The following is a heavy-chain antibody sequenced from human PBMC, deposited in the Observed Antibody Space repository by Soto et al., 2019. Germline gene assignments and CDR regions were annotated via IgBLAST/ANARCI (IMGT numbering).Heavy chain of an antibody. V-gene: IGHV1-69*02. J-gene: IGHJ5*02. CDR1: GGTFSSYT. CDR3: ARGSRYGDYGGVSSDWFDP. D-gene: IGHD4-17*01. CDR2: IIPILGIA. Sequence: ASVKVSCKASGGTFSSYTISWVRQAPGQGLEWMGRIIPILGIANYAQKFQGRVTITADKSTSTAYMELSSLRSEDTAVYYCARGSRYGDYGGVSSDWFDPWGQGTLVTVSS.